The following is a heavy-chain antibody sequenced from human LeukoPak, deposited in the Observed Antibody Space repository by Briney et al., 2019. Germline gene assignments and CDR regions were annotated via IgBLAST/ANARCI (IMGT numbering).Heavy chain of an antibody. D-gene: IGHD6-6*01. Sequence: SETLSLTCAVYGGSFSGYYWSWIRQPPGKGLEWIGEIDHSGSTNYNPSLKSRVTISVDTSKNQFSLKLSSVTAADTAVYYCARVAIAARTRDYWGQGTLVTVSS. CDR2: IDHSGST. CDR1: GGSFSGYY. J-gene: IGHJ4*02. CDR3: ARVAIAARTRDY. V-gene: IGHV4-34*01.